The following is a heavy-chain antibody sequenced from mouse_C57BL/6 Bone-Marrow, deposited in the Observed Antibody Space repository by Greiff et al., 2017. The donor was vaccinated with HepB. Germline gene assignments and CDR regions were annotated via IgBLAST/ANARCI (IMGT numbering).Heavy chain of an antibody. J-gene: IGHJ1*03. V-gene: IGHV1-42*01. CDR3: ARTTVVATSCWYFDV. CDR1: GYSFTGYY. D-gene: IGHD1-1*01. CDR2: INPSTGGT. Sequence: VQLQQSGPELVKPGASVKISCKASGYSFTGYYMNWVKQSPEKSLEWIGEINPSTGGTTYNQKFKAKATLTVDKSSSTAYMQLKSLTSEDSAVYYCARTTVVATSCWYFDVWGTGTTVTVAS.